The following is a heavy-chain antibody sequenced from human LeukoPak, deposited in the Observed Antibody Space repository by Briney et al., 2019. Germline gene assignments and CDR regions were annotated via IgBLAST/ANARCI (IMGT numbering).Heavy chain of an antibody. CDR2: IYSGGST. CDR3: ARDSSTGRYGPFDS. CDR1: GFTVSSNY. Sequence: GGSLRLSCAASGFTVSSNYMSWVRQAPGKGLEWVSVIYSGGSTYYADSVKGRFSVSRDNSKNTLYLQMNSLTADDTAVYYCARDSSTGRYGPFDSWGQGTLVTVSS. D-gene: IGHD1-26*01. J-gene: IGHJ4*02. V-gene: IGHV3-66*01.